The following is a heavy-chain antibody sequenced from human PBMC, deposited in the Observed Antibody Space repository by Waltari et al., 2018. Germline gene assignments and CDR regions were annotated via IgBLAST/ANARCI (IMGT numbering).Heavy chain of an antibody. CDR1: GGPISIHY. V-gene: IGHV4-59*11. J-gene: IGHJ4*02. Sequence: QVQLQESGPGLVNPSETLSLTCTVSGGPISIHYWTWIRQPPGKGLEWIGYIYYSGSTNYNPSLKSRVTISVDTSKNQFSLKLSSVTAADTAVYYCAREAGSGAIDYWGQGTLVTVSS. CDR3: AREAGSGAIDY. D-gene: IGHD6-19*01. CDR2: IYYSGST.